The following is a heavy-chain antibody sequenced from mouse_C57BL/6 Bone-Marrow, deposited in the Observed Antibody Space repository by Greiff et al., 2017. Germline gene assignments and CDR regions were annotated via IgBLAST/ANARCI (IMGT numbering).Heavy chain of an antibody. V-gene: IGHV7-3*01. CDR3: ARWGGRYFDY. D-gene: IGHD1-1*02. CDR2: IRNKANGYTT. J-gene: IGHJ2*01. CDR1: GFTFTDYY. Sequence: EVQLQESGGGLVQPGGSLSLSCAASGFTFTDYYMSWVRQPPGKALEWLGFIRNKANGYTTEYSASVKGRFTISRDNSQSILYLQMNALGAEDSATYYCARWGGRYFDYWGQGTTLTVSS.